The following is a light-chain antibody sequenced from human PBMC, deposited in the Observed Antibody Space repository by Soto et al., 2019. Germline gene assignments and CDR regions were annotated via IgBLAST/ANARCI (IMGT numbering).Light chain of an antibody. J-gene: IGKJ5*01. Sequence: EVVLQQSPATLSVPPGDGATLSCRASQGIGDTLAWYQHKPGQTPRLLIYGASNRATGIPDRFSGSGSGTDFTLNISSLEPEDFAVYYCQQRSVWPPSITVGQGTRLDIK. CDR1: QGIGDT. V-gene: IGKV3-11*01. CDR3: QQRSVWPPSIT. CDR2: GAS.